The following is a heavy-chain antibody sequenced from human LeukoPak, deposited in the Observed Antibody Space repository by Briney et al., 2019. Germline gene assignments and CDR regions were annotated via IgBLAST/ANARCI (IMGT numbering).Heavy chain of an antibody. Sequence: GASVKVSCKASGYTLTSYDINWVRQATGQGLEWMGWMNPSSGRTGYAQNFQGRITITRNTSISTAYMELSSLRSEDTAVYYCARDLMTTDRVEEVSPWFDPWGQGTLVTVSS. D-gene: IGHD4-11*01. CDR3: ARDLMTTDRVEEVSPWFDP. CDR2: MNPSSGRT. CDR1: GYTLTSYD. V-gene: IGHV1-8*01. J-gene: IGHJ5*02.